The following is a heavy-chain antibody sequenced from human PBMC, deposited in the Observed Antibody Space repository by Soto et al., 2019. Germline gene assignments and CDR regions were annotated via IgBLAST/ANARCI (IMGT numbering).Heavy chain of an antibody. D-gene: IGHD3-10*02. CDR3: ETIPLFGESGYYYDSMEV. J-gene: IGHJ6*02. V-gene: IGHV1-58*01. CDR2: IVVGSGNT. Sequence: GASVKVSCKASGFTFTSSAVQWVRQARGQRLEWIGWIVVGSGNTNYAQKFQERVTITRDMSTSTAYMELSSLRSEDTAVYYCETIPLFGESGYYYDSMEVWVQGSTDSVSS. CDR1: GFTFTSSA.